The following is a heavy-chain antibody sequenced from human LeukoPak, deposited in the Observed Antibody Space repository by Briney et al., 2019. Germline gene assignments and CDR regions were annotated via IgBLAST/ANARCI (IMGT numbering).Heavy chain of an antibody. CDR3: ARGPEWELQVGYYFDY. D-gene: IGHD1-26*01. J-gene: IGHJ4*02. Sequence: GSSVKVSCKASGGTFSSYAISWVRQAPGQGLEWMGGIIPIFGTANYAQKFQGRVTITTDESTSTAYMELSSLRSEDTAVYYCARGPEWELQVGYYFDYWGQGTLVTVSS. V-gene: IGHV1-69*05. CDR2: IIPIFGTA. CDR1: GGTFSSYA.